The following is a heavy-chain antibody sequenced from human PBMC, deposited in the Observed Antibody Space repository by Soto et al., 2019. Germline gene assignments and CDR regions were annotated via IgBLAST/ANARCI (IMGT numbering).Heavy chain of an antibody. J-gene: IGHJ5*02. CDR2: IYYSGST. D-gene: IGHD3-3*01. Sequence: SGTLALTCTVSGLSISRGGYNWSWIRQHPGEGLEWIGYIYYSGSTYYNPSLKSRVTISVDTSKNQFSLKLSSVTAADTAVYYWASTYYDFWSGYWRWFDPWGQGTLVTVSS. CDR3: ASTYYDFWSGYWRWFDP. CDR1: GLSISRGGYN. V-gene: IGHV4-31*03.